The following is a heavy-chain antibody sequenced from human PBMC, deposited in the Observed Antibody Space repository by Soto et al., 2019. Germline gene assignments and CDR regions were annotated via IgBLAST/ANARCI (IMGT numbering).Heavy chain of an antibody. CDR3: ARDFMNQLLLLSFGAFDI. Sequence: GGSLRLSCAASGFTFSSYGMHWVRQAPGKGLEWAAVIWYDGSNKYYADSVKGRFTISRDNSKNTLYLQMNSLRAEDTAVYYCARDFMNQLLLLSFGAFDIWGQGTMVTVSS. J-gene: IGHJ3*02. D-gene: IGHD2-2*01. V-gene: IGHV3-33*01. CDR1: GFTFSSYG. CDR2: IWYDGSNK.